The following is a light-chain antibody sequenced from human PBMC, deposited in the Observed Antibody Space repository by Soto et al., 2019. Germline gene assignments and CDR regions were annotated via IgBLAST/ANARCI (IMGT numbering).Light chain of an antibody. CDR3: QQSYSTPRT. CDR2: AAS. Sequence: DIQMTQYPSSLSASVGDRVTITCRASQSISSYLNWYQQKPGKAPKLLIYAASSLQSGVPSRFSGSGSGTDFTLTISSLQPEDFATYYCQQSYSTPRTFGGRTKVDIK. V-gene: IGKV1-39*01. J-gene: IGKJ4*01. CDR1: QSISSY.